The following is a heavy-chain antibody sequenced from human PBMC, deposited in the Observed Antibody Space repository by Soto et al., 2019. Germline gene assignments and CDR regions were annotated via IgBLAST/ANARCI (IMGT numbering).Heavy chain of an antibody. Sequence: GGSLRLSCAASGFTFSSYWMSWVRQAPGKGLEWVANIKQDGSEKYYVDSVKGRFTISRDNAKNSLYLQMNSLRAEDTAVYYCARDNPPYIAAAGPDYWGQGTLVTVSS. D-gene: IGHD6-13*01. J-gene: IGHJ4*02. CDR1: GFTFSSYW. CDR2: IKQDGSEK. CDR3: ARDNPPYIAAAGPDY. V-gene: IGHV3-7*05.